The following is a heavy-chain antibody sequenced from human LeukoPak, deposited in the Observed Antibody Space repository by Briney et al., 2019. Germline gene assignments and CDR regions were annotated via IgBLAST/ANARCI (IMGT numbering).Heavy chain of an antibody. D-gene: IGHD2-2*01. V-gene: IGHV3-66*02. CDR1: GFTVSSNY. J-gene: IGHJ6*02. CDR2: IYSGGST. Sequence: GGSLRLSCAASGFTVSSNYMSWVRQAPGKGLEWVSVIYSGGSTYYAGSVKGRFTISRDNSKNTLYLQMNSLRAEDTAVYYCSSTSCPMCGMDVWGQGTTVTVSS. CDR3: SSTSCPMCGMDV.